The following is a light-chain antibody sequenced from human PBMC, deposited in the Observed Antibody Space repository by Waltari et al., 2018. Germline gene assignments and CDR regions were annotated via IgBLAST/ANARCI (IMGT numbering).Light chain of an antibody. Sequence: DIQMTQSPSTLSASVVDRVTITCRASQSISSWLAWYQQRPGKAPKVLIYDASRLESGVPSRFSGSGSGTEFTLTISSLQPDDFATYYCQQYNSYSYTFGQGTKLEIK. CDR3: QQYNSYSYT. V-gene: IGKV1-5*01. CDR1: QSISSW. CDR2: DAS. J-gene: IGKJ2*01.